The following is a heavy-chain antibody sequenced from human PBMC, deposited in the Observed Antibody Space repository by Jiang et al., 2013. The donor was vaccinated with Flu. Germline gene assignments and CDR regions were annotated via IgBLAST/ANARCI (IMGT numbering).Heavy chain of an antibody. CDR1: GVSMRSSSYY. J-gene: IGHJ4*02. D-gene: IGHD3-22*01. CDR3: ARHHGSMMPRVVDS. Sequence: PGLVKPSETLSLTCTVSGVSMRSSSYYWGWIRQSPGKGLEWIGSIYYGGSTYYNPSLKSRVTISVDTSKSQFSLKLGSVTAADTAAYYCARHHGSMMPRVVDSWGQGVLVTVSS. CDR2: IYYGGST. V-gene: IGHV4-39*01.